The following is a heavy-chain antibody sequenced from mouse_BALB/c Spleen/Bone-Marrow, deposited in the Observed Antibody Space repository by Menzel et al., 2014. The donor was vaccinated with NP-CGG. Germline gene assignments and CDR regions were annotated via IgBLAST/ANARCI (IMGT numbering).Heavy chain of an antibody. J-gene: IGHJ4*01. V-gene: IGHV5-6-5*01. CDR2: ISSGGST. Sequence: EVMLVESGGGLVKPGGSLKLSCAASGFTFRSYAMSWVRQTPEKRLEWVASISSGGSTYYPDSVKGRFTISRDNARNILYLQMSSLRSEDTAMYYCAREGGTTAHYYAMDYWGQGTSVTVSS. CDR3: AREGGTTAHYYAMDY. CDR1: GFTFRSYA. D-gene: IGHD1-2*01.